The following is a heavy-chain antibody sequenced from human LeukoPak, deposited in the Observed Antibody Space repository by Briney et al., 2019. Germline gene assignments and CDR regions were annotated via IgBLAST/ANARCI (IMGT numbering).Heavy chain of an antibody. CDR1: GGSISSYY. V-gene: IGHV4-4*07. CDR3: ARVTTYYYDSSGYYHEGSYFDY. D-gene: IGHD3-22*01. CDR2: IYTSGST. Sequence: PSETLSLTCTVSGGSISSYYWSWIRQPAGKGLEWIGRIYTSGSTNYNPSLKSRVTMSVDTSKNQFSLKLSSVTAADTAVYYCARVTTYYYDSSGYYHEGSYFDYWGQGTLVTVSS. J-gene: IGHJ4*02.